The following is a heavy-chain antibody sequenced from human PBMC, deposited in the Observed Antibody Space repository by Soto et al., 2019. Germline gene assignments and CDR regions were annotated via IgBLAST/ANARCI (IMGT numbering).Heavy chain of an antibody. Sequence: GASVKVSCKASGYMFTSLYMHWVRQAPGQGLEWMGIINPSGGSTIYAQKFRGRVTMTRDTSTSTVYMELRSLRSEDTAVYYCARGHDFWSGSGPYYYGMDVWGQGTTVTVSS. CDR2: INPSGGST. CDR1: GYMFTSLY. J-gene: IGHJ6*02. V-gene: IGHV1-46*01. D-gene: IGHD3-3*01. CDR3: ARGHDFWSGSGPYYYGMDV.